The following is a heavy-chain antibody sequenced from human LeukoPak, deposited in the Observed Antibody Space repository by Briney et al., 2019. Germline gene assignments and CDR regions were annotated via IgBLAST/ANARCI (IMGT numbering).Heavy chain of an antibody. Sequence: RPSETLSLTCIVSGGSINNNNYYWAWIRQPPGQGLEWIGAISYTGNTYYSPSLKSRATISVDTSSNQFSLNLASLTAADTAVYYCARAYHSRRDPGGANWFDPWGLGTLVTVSS. D-gene: IGHD1-14*01. J-gene: IGHJ5*02. CDR1: GGSINNNNYY. CDR3: ARAYHSRRDPGGANWFDP. V-gene: IGHV4-39*01. CDR2: ISYTGNT.